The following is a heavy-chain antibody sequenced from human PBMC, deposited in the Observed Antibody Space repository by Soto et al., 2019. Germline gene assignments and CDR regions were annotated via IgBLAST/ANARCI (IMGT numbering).Heavy chain of an antibody. D-gene: IGHD2-15*01. CDR2: IDPSDSYT. Sequence: EVQLVQSGAEVKKPGESLRISCKGSGYSFTNYWISWVRQMPGKGLEWMGRIDPSDSYTRYSPSFQGHVTISADKSITTAYLQWSSLKASDTAMYYCATTEIVGRDPGYNWGQGTLLTVSS. CDR3: ATTEIVGRDPGYN. J-gene: IGHJ4*02. CDR1: GYSFTNYW. V-gene: IGHV5-10-1*03.